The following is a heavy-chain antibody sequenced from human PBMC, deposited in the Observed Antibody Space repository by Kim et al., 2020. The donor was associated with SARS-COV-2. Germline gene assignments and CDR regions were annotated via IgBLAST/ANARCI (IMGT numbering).Heavy chain of an antibody. CDR3: ARAPQLRFLEGP. CDR2: INPNSGGT. J-gene: IGHJ5*02. Sequence: ASVKVSCKASGYTFTGYYMHWVRQAPGQGLEWMGRINPNSGGTNYAQKFQGRVTMTRDTSISTAYMELSRLRSDDTAVYYCARAPQLRFLEGPWGQGTLVTVSS. V-gene: IGHV1-2*06. D-gene: IGHD3-3*01. CDR1: GYTFTGYY.